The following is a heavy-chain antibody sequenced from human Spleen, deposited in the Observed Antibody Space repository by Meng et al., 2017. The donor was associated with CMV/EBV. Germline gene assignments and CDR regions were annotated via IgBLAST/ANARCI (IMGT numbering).Heavy chain of an antibody. CDR2: IKNKADGGTT. J-gene: IGHJ4*02. V-gene: IGHV3-15*01. CDR1: GFTFTDAW. CDR3: ATDWGGY. Sequence: GESLKISCAASGFTFTDAWMSWARQAPGKGLEWGGRIKNKADGGTTDYAAPEKGRFTISRDDSKTTLYLQMTILKTEDTAVYYCATDWGGYWGQGTLGTVSS. D-gene: IGHD3-16*01.